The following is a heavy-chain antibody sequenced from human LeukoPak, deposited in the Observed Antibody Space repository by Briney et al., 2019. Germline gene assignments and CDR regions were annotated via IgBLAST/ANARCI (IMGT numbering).Heavy chain of an antibody. CDR1: GFTFSSYS. V-gene: IGHV3-48*04. CDR2: ISSSGSTI. Sequence: GGSLRLSCAASGFTFSSYSMNWVRQAPGKGLEWVSYISSSGSTIYYADSVKGRFTISRDNAKNSLYLQMNSLRAEDTAVYYCARDRPTVTTDFDYWGQGTLVTVSS. CDR3: ARDRPTVTTDFDY. D-gene: IGHD4-17*01. J-gene: IGHJ4*02.